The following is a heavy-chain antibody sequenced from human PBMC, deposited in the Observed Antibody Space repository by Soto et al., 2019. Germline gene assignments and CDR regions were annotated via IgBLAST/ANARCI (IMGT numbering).Heavy chain of an antibody. Sequence: EVQLVESGGGLVQPGGSLRLSCAASGFTFNNYWMHWVRQAPGKGLVWVSRINTEGSTTDYADSVRGRFAISRDNAKNTLYLQINSLRDEDTAVYYCAKAILVDYYDSSGNDYWGQGTLVTVSS. CDR1: GFTFNNYW. CDR3: AKAILVDYYDSSGNDY. V-gene: IGHV3-74*01. CDR2: INTEGSTT. D-gene: IGHD3-22*01. J-gene: IGHJ4*02.